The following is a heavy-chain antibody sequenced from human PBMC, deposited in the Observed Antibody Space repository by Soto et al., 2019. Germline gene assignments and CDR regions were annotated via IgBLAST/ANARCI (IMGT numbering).Heavy chain of an antibody. D-gene: IGHD7-27*01. CDR3: ARGPNWGYRFDA. Sequence: QVQLVQSGAEVRKPGSSVKVSCEASGGTFSGHAISWVRQAPGQGPECMGGLIPLFGTTQHAQRFQGRLTITADKSTTTAYMELTSLRFEDTAIYYCARGPNWGYRFDAWGQGTLVTVSS. V-gene: IGHV1-69*06. CDR2: LIPLFGTT. CDR1: GGTFSGHA. J-gene: IGHJ4*02.